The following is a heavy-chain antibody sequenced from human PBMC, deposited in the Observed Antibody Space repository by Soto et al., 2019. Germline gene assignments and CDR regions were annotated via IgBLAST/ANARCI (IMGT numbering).Heavy chain of an antibody. CDR3: AKGLRYFDWLLSYFDY. Sequence: EVQLLESGGGLVQPGGSLRLSCAASGFAFSSYAMSWVRQAPGKGLEWGSAISGSGGSTYYTDSVKGRFTISRDNSKNSRFLQMNSLRAEDTAVYYCAKGLRYFDWLLSYFDYWGQGALVTVSS. CDR2: ISGSGGST. J-gene: IGHJ4*02. V-gene: IGHV3-23*01. CDR1: GFAFSSYA. D-gene: IGHD3-9*01.